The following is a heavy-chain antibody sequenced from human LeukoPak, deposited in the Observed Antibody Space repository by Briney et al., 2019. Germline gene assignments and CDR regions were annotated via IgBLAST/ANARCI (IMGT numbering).Heavy chain of an antibody. CDR1: GYTFTSNY. V-gene: IGHV1-46*01. Sequence: GASVKVSCKAFGYTFTSNYMHWVRQAPGQGPEWMGVISPSGGSTTYAQKFQGRVTMTMDPSISTAYMELSSLRSEDTAVYYCARRSDDYDSSAYYHWGQGTLVTVSS. CDR2: ISPSGGST. CDR3: ARRSDDYDSSAYYH. J-gene: IGHJ4*02. D-gene: IGHD3-22*01.